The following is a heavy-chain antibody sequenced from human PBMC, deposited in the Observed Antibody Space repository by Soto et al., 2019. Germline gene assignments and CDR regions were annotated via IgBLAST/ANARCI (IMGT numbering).Heavy chain of an antibody. CDR1: GGSISSGTYH. CDR3: AREMNYYDTSGDSYFDY. J-gene: IGHJ4*02. CDR2: IYYSGST. Sequence: SETLSLTCTVSGGSISSGTYHWTWIRQHPGKGLEWIGYIYYSGSTYYNPSLKSRVTISVDMSKNQFPLRLSSVTAADTAVYYCAREMNYYDTSGDSYFDYWGQGTLVTVS. V-gene: IGHV4-31*03. D-gene: IGHD3-22*01.